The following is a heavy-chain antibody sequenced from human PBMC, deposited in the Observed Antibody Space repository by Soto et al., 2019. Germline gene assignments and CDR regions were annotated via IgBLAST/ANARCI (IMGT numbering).Heavy chain of an antibody. CDR1: GYTFTGYY. Sequence: QVQLVQSGAEVKKPGASVKVSCKASGYTFTGYYMHWVRQAPGQGLEWMGWINPNSGGTNYAQKFQGWVTMTRDTSISTAYMELSRLRSDDTAVYYCARTVKTDSGYSSGWYGPLLGYYGMDVWGQGTTVTVSS. V-gene: IGHV1-2*04. CDR3: ARTVKTDSGYSSGWYGPLLGYYGMDV. D-gene: IGHD6-19*01. CDR2: INPNSGGT. J-gene: IGHJ6*02.